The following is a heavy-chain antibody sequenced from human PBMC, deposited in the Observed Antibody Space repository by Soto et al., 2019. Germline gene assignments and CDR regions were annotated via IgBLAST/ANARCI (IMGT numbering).Heavy chain of an antibody. V-gene: IGHV3-21*01. D-gene: IGHD6-6*01. J-gene: IGHJ4*02. CDR3: ARVGGQLVPGFDY. Sequence: EVQLVESGGGLVKPGGSLRLSCAASGFTFSSYSMNWVRQAPGKGLEWVSSISSSSSYIYYADSVKGRFTISRDNAKNSLYLQMNSLRAEDTAVCYCARVGGQLVPGFDYWGQGTLVTVSS. CDR1: GFTFSSYS. CDR2: ISSSSSYI.